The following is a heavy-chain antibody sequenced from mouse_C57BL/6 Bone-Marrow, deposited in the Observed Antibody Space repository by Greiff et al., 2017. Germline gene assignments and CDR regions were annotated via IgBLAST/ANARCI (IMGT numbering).Heavy chain of an antibody. CDR3: ARGVWLRDAMDY. V-gene: IGHV5-4*03. Sequence: EVKLMESGGGLVKPGGSLKLSCAASGFTFTSYAMSWVRQTPGQRLEWVATISDGGSYTNYPDNVKGRFTISRDNAKNNLYLQMSHLEAEDTAMYYCARGVWLRDAMDYWGQGTSVTVSS. CDR2: ISDGGSYT. D-gene: IGHD2-2*01. CDR1: GFTFTSYA. J-gene: IGHJ4*01.